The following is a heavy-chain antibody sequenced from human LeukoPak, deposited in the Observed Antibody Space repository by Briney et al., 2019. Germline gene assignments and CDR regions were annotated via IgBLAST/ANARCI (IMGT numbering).Heavy chain of an antibody. V-gene: IGHV3-30*18. CDR3: AKDYGSGSWGAFDI. Sequence: AGGPLRLCCGASGFTFSYYGMHGVRQAPGKALEWVAVISYDGSNKYYADSEKGRFTISRDNSKNTLYLQMNSLRAEDTAVYYCAKDYGSGSWGAFDIWGQGTMVTVSS. J-gene: IGHJ3*02. CDR1: GFTFSYYG. CDR2: ISYDGSNK. D-gene: IGHD3-10*01.